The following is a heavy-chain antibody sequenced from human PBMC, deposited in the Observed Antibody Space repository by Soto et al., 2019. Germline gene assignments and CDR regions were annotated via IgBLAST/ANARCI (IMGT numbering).Heavy chain of an antibody. D-gene: IGHD3-3*01. V-gene: IGHV3-30*04. CDR2: ISYDGTKK. CDR1: GFMFNSYV. Sequence: VQLVESGGGVVQPGRSLRLSCAASGFMFNSYVMHWVRRAPGKGLEWVGFISYDGTKKDYADSVKGRFIISRDNSEETLYLQMNSLRPEDSGVYYCARDNPPFYDFQSRLRSYVVEYFDSWGQGTVVTVSS. J-gene: IGHJ4*02. CDR3: ARDNPPFYDFQSRLRSYVVEYFDS.